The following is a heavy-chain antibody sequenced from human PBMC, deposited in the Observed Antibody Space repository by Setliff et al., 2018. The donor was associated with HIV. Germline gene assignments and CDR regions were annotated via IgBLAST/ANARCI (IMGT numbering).Heavy chain of an antibody. Sequence: GESLKISCKGSGYIFTNYWIAWVRQMPGKGLEWMGIISPADSDTRYSPSFQGQVTISADKSISTAYLQWTRLQASDTAMYYCARRHRIGSTNGLFDTWGQGTLVTVSS. CDR3: ARRHRIGSTNGLFDT. CDR2: ISPADSDT. CDR1: GYIFTNYW. J-gene: IGHJ5*02. D-gene: IGHD2-2*01. V-gene: IGHV5-51*01.